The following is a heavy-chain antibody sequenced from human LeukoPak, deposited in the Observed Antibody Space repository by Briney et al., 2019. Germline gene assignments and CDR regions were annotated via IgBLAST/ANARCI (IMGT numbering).Heavy chain of an antibody. CDR1: GYSISSDYY. Sequence: SETLSLTCAVSGYSISSDYYWGWIRQPPGEGLEWIGNIYHSGSTYYNPSLKSRVIISVDTSKNQFSLKLSSVTAADTAVYYCARDSRVYCSSPSCSIDYWGQGTLVTVSS. V-gene: IGHV4-38-2*02. D-gene: IGHD2-2*01. CDR3: ARDSRVYCSSPSCSIDY. J-gene: IGHJ4*02. CDR2: IYHSGST.